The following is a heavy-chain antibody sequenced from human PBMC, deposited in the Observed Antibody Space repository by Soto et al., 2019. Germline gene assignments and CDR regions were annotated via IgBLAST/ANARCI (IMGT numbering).Heavy chain of an antibody. CDR3: ARRGGNYDDPEFPYHFYGLDV. D-gene: IGHD4-4*01. CDR1: GFTLENYA. J-gene: IGHJ6*02. CDR2: ISNDGNKR. Sequence: QVKLVESGGGLIHPGRSLYLSCAASGFTLENYAMHWVHQTSHQGLEWVAAISNDGNKRYYADSVEGRFTISRDNSKSILYLQMDSLRREDSAVYYCARRGGNYDDPEFPYHFYGLDVWGQGTTVSVSS. V-gene: IGHV3-30*03.